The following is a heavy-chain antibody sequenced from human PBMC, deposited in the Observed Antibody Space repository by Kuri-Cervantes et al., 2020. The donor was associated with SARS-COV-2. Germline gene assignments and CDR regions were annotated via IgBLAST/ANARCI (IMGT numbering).Heavy chain of an antibody. CDR3: AKGADRYGDHFDY. CDR1: GSALSKFG. D-gene: IGHD4-17*01. J-gene: IGHJ4*02. Sequence: GGSLRLSCAASGSALSKFGMHWVRQAPGKGLEWVAFIRYDGSNKYYADSVKGRFTISRDNSKNTLYLQMNSLRAEDTAVYYCAKGADRYGDHFDYWGQGTLVTVSS. CDR2: IRYDGSNK. V-gene: IGHV3-30*02.